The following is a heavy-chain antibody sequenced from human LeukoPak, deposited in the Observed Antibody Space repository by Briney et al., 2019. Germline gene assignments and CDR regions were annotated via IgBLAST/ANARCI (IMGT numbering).Heavy chain of an antibody. CDR2: MNPNSGNT. J-gene: IGHJ4*02. V-gene: IGHV1-8*01. CDR3: ARGLYPHYYGSGSYDY. Sequence: APVKVSCKASGYTFTSYDINWVRQATGQGLEWMGWMNPNSGNTGYAQKFQGRVTMTRNTSISTAYMELSSLRSEDTAVYYCARGLYPHYYGSGSYDYWGQGTLVTVSS. D-gene: IGHD3-10*01. CDR1: GYTFTSYD.